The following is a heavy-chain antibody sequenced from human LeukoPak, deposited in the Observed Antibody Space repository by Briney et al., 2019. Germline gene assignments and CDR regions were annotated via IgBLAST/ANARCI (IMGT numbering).Heavy chain of an antibody. CDR3: ARGGDSSGNY. CDR2: IYYSGST. D-gene: IGHD3-22*01. J-gene: IGHJ4*02. CDR1: GGSISSSNW. Sequence: PLGTLSLTCAVSGGSISSSNWWSWVRQPPGKGLEWIGSIYYSGSTYYNPSLKSRVTISVDTSKNQFSLKLSSVTAADTAVYYCARGGDSSGNYWGQGTLVTVSS. V-gene: IGHV4-4*02.